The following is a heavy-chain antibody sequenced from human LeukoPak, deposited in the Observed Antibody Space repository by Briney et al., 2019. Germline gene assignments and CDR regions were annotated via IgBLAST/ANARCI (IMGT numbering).Heavy chain of an antibody. CDR2: ITSSGTTT. CDR3: ARYPHYGDPE. V-gene: IGHV3-11*01. D-gene: IGHD4-17*01. Sequence: GGSLRLSCAASGFTFSDHYMSGFRLSPGKGLEWLSYITSSGTTTDYADSVKGRFTISRDNAKNSMFLQMNSLRPEDTAVYYCARYPHYGDPEWGQGTLVTVSS. J-gene: IGHJ1*01. CDR1: GFTFSDHY.